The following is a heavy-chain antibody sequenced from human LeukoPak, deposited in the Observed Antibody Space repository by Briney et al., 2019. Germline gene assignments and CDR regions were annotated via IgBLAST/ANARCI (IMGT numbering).Heavy chain of an antibody. CDR1: GGSISGSSYY. J-gene: IGHJ4*02. CDR2: IYYSGST. V-gene: IGHV4-39*01. D-gene: IGHD3-16*01. Sequence: PSETLSPTCTVSGGSISGSSYYWGWIRQPPGKGLEWIGSIYYSGSTYYNPSLKSRVTISVDTSKNQFPLKLNSVTATDTAVYYCARRYGPWGQGTLVTVSS. CDR3: ARRYGP.